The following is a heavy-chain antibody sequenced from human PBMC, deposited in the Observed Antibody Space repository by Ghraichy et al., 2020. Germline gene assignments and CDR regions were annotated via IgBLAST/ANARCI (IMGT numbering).Heavy chain of an antibody. CDR1: GGTFSSYA. Sequence: SVKVSCKASGGTFSSYAISWVRQAPGQGLEWMGGIIPIFGTANYAQKFQGRVTITADKSTSTAYMELSSLRSEDTAVYYCARDRPPLACEFDYWGQGTLVTVSS. D-gene: IGHD3/OR15-3a*01. V-gene: IGHV1-69*06. J-gene: IGHJ4*02. CDR3: ARDRPPLACEFDY. CDR2: IIPIFGTA.